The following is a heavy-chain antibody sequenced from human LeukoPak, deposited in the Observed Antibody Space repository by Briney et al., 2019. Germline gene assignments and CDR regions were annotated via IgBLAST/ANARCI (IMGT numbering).Heavy chain of an antibody. Sequence: SETLSLTCAVYGGSFSGYYWSWIRQPPGRGLEWIGEINHSGSTNYNPSLKSRVTISVDTSKNQFSLKLSSVTAADTAVYYCARDNDSRDPPHFDYWGQGTLVTVSS. D-gene: IGHD3-16*01. CDR2: INHSGST. J-gene: IGHJ4*02. V-gene: IGHV4-34*01. CDR1: GGSFSGYY. CDR3: ARDNDSRDPPHFDY.